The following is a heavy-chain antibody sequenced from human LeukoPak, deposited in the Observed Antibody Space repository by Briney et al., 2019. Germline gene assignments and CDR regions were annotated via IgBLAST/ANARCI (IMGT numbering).Heavy chain of an antibody. V-gene: IGHV3-7*03. CDR2: INEDGTEK. J-gene: IGHJ4*02. CDR1: GFTFTKYW. Sequence: GGSLRLSCAASGFTFTKYWLTWVRQAPGKGLEWVANINEDGTEKHYVDSVKGRFTISRDNAKNSLYLQMNSLRAEDTATYYCAKDHSRFTYWGQGTLVTVSS. D-gene: IGHD2-15*01. CDR3: AKDHSRFTY.